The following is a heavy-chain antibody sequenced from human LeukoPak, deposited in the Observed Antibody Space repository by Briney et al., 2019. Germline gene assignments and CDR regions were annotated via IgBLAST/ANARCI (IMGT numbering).Heavy chain of an antibody. D-gene: IGHD3-22*01. CDR2: IIPIFGTA. CDR1: GGTFSSYA. Sequence: SVKVSCKASGGTFSSYAISWVRQAPGQGLEWMGGIIPIFGTANYAQKFQGRVTITTDESTSTAYMELSSLRSEDTAVYYCAAGGRSNYYDSSGYYAYDAFDIWGQGTMVTVSS. J-gene: IGHJ3*02. CDR3: AAGGRSNYYDSSGYYAYDAFDI. V-gene: IGHV1-69*05.